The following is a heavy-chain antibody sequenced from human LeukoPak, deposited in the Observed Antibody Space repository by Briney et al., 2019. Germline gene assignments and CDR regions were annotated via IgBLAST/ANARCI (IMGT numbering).Heavy chain of an antibody. Sequence: ASVKVSCKTSGYTLSNFGINWVRQAPGQGLEWMAWISGNNDNPNYGQKFQGRFTVTTDSSTSTAYMEPRNLRSDDTAVYYCARDGTSTDDYWGQGTLVTVSS. J-gene: IGHJ4*02. V-gene: IGHV1-18*01. CDR3: ARDGTSTDDY. CDR2: ISGNNDNP. CDR1: GYTLSNFG. D-gene: IGHD2-2*01.